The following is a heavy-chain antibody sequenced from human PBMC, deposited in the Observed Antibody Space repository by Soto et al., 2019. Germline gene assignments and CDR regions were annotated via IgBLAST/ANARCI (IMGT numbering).Heavy chain of an antibody. CDR3: AKGPPVGPYRSGWSIAY. Sequence: GGSLRLSCASSGFTFSSYAMSRVRHSPGKWLEWVSAISGSGGSTYYADSVKGRFTISRDNSKNTLYLQMNSLRAEDTAVYYCAKGPPVGPYRSGWSIAYGAQGTLVPVS. J-gene: IGHJ4*02. CDR1: GFTFSSYA. CDR2: ISGSGGST. V-gene: IGHV3-23*01. D-gene: IGHD6-19*01.